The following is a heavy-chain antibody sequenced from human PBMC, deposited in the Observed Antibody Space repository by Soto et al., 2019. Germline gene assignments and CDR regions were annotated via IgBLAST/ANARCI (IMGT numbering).Heavy chain of an antibody. V-gene: IGHV3-21*01. CDR3: ARESEDLTSNFDY. CDR2: ISSTTNYI. J-gene: IGHJ4*02. CDR1: GXTLSRYR. Sequence: GSLRLSCAASGXTLSRYRMNWVRQAPGKGLEWVSSISSTTNYIYYADSMKCRFTVSRDNAKNSVYLDMNSLSAEDTAVYYCARESEDLTSNFDYWGQGTLVTVSS.